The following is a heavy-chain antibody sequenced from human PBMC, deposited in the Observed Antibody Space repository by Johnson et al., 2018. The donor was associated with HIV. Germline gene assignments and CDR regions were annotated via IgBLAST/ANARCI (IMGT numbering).Heavy chain of an antibody. CDR1: GFTLSDHY. J-gene: IGHJ3*02. Sequence: VQLVESGGGLVQPGGSLRLSCAASGFTLSDHYMTWVRQAPGKGLEWVSGIGTAGDTNYPGSVKGRFTISRDNSKNTLYLQMNSLKTEDTAVYYCTICITMIVVVTTDAFDIWGQGTMVTVSS. CDR2: IGTAGDT. V-gene: IGHV3-66*01. D-gene: IGHD3-22*01. CDR3: TICITMIVVVTTDAFDI.